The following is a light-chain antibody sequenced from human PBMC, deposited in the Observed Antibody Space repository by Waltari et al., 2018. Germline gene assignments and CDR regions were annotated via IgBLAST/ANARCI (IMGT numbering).Light chain of an antibody. CDR3: QQYDISPLT. CDR1: QANRTTN. J-gene: IGKJ4*01. Sequence: CGTRQANRTTNLAGYQQKPGQAPTLLIYGTFTRATGIPDRFTGSGSGTHFSLTISSLEPEDFATYYCQQYDISPLTFGGGTKVEIK. CDR2: GTF. V-gene: IGKV3-20*01.